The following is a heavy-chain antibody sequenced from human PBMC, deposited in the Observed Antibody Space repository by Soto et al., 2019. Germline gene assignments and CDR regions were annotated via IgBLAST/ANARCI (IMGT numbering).Heavy chain of an antibody. CDR3: AKDSSSTSCYAFDY. Sequence: PGGSPILSCAASGFTFRNYSMILARQAPGKGLEWVSAISGSGGTTHYADSVKGRFTISRDNSKNTLYLQMNSLRVEDTAVYYCAKDSSSTSCYAFDYWGQGSLVTVSS. D-gene: IGHD2-2*01. J-gene: IGHJ4*02. V-gene: IGHV3-23*01. CDR2: ISGSGGTT. CDR1: GFTFRNYS.